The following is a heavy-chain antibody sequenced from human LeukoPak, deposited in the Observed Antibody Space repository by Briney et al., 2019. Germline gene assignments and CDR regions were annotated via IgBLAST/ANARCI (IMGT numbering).Heavy chain of an antibody. CDR1: GGTFSSYA. CDR2: ILPIFGTA. CDR3: GRDVYYDIFAGRDYYYGMDV. J-gene: IGHJ6*04. D-gene: IGHD3-9*01. Sequence: SMKLSCTVSGGTFSSYAISWVRQAPGQGLEWMGGILPIFGTANYAQMFQGRVTITADESTSTAYMELSSLRSEDTVVYYCGRDVYYDIFAGRDYYYGMDVWGKGTTVTVSS. V-gene: IGHV1-69*13.